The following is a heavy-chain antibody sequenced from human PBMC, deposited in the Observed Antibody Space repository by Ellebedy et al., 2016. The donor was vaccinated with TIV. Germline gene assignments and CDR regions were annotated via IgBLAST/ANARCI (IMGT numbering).Heavy chain of an antibody. J-gene: IGHJ4*02. Sequence: GESLKISCAASGFTFSSYGMNWVRQAPGKGLEWVSGISGGGGSLDYADSVKGRFTISRDNSRYTLLLQMNSLRVEDTAVYYCAKTLIIMRLVVITPYFDYWGQGTLVTVSS. CDR3: AKTLIIMRLVVITPYFDY. CDR1: GFTFSSYG. V-gene: IGHV3-23*01. CDR2: ISGGGGSL. D-gene: IGHD3-22*01.